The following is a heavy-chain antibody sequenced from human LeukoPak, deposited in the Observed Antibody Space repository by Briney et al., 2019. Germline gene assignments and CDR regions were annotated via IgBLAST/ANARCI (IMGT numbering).Heavy chain of an antibody. Sequence: PSETLSLTCTVSGGSISSYYWSWIRQPAGKGLEWIGRIYTSGSANYNPSLKSRVTMSVDTSKNQFSLKLSSVTAADTAVYYCAREMTYYYDSSGYNPLDYWGQGTLVTVSS. CDR3: AREMTYYYDSSGYNPLDY. D-gene: IGHD3-22*01. J-gene: IGHJ4*02. V-gene: IGHV4-4*07. CDR2: IYTSGSA. CDR1: GGSISSYY.